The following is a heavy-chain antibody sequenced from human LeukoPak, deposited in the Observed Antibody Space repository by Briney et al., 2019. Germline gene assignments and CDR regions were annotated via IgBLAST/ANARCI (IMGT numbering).Heavy chain of an antibody. D-gene: IGHD3-16*01. CDR3: APSGGVYYFDY. V-gene: IGHV1-2*02. Sequence: ASVKVSRKASGYTFTGYYMHWVRQAPGQGLEWMGWINPKGGGTNYAQKFQGRVTMTRDTSISIAYMELSRLRSDDTAVYYCAPSGGVYYFDYWGQGTLVTVSS. J-gene: IGHJ4*02. CDR1: GYTFTGYY. CDR2: INPKGGGT.